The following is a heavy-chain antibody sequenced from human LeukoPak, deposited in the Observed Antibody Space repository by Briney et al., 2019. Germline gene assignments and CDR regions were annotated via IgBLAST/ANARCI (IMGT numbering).Heavy chain of an antibody. CDR2: IYYSGST. J-gene: IGHJ3*02. V-gene: IGHV4-61*08. Sequence: SQTLSLTCTVSGVSISSGGYYWSWIRQPPGKGLEWIGYIYYSGSTNYNPSLKSPVTISVDTSKNQFSLKLSSVTAADTAVYYCARTIVEMATIYAFDIWGQGTMVTVSS. D-gene: IGHD5-24*01. CDR1: GVSISSGGYY. CDR3: ARTIVEMATIYAFDI.